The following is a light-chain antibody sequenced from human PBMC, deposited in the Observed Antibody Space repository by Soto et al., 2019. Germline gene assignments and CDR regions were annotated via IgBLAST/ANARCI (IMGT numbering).Light chain of an antibody. J-gene: IGLJ1*01. CDR2: DVS. Sequence: QSALTQPRSVSGSPGQSVTISCTGTSSDVGGYNYVSWYQQHPGKAPKLMIYDVSKRPSGVPDRFSGSKSGNTASLTISGLQAEDEADYYCCSYAGSNYVFGPGTKVTVL. CDR3: CSYAGSNYV. V-gene: IGLV2-11*01. CDR1: SSDVGGYNY.